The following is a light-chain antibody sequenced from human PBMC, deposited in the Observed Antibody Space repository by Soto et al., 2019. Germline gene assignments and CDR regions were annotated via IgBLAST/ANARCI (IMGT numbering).Light chain of an antibody. CDR3: HQNSITPPWP. J-gene: IGKJ1*01. Sequence: QLTQSPSSLSASVGARVIITCRASQSVSRSLNWYQQKAGQAPKLLIYAASTLHSGVPSRFSGSGSGTEFTLTISSLQPEDFATYYCHQNSITPPWPFGLENKG. V-gene: IGKV1-39*01. CDR2: AAS. CDR1: QSVSRS.